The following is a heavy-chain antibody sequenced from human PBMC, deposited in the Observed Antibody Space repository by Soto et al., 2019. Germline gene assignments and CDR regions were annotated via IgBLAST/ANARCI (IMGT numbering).Heavy chain of an antibody. CDR3: AAPSDDYSDD. V-gene: IGHV4-30-4*01. CDR1: SGSITSATYY. CDR2: IYYTGST. J-gene: IGHJ4*02. Sequence: QLQLQESGPGLVKPSQTLSLTCTVSSGSITSATYYWTWIRQPPGKGLEWIGCIYYTGSTYYNPSLKSRVTISMDTSKNLFSLKLGSMTAADTAVYYCAAPSDDYSDDWGQGALVTVSS.